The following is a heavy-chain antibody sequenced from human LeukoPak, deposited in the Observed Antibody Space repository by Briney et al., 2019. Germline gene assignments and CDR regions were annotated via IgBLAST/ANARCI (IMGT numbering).Heavy chain of an antibody. Sequence: GGSLRLSCASSGFTFSSYAMHWVRQAPGKGLEWVAVISYDGSNKYYADSVKGRFTIPRDNSKNTLYLQMNSLRAEDTAVYYCARDPLGTRPGFDYWGQGTLVTVSS. CDR2: ISYDGSNK. J-gene: IGHJ4*02. D-gene: IGHD1-1*01. CDR1: GFTFSSYA. CDR3: ARDPLGTRPGFDY. V-gene: IGHV3-30*04.